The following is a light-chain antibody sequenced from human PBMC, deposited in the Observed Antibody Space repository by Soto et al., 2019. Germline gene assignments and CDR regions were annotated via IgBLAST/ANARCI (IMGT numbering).Light chain of an antibody. CDR1: QHISTN. CDR2: HAS. CDR3: QQYNNWPPNT. J-gene: IGKJ5*01. Sequence: IAVAQSPATLSLSPGMRATLSCRASQHISTNLAWYQQKPGQAPRLLIYHASTRATGIPDRFSGSGSGTEFTLTISSLQSEDFAVYYCQQYNNWPPNTFGQGTRLEIK. V-gene: IGKV3-15*01.